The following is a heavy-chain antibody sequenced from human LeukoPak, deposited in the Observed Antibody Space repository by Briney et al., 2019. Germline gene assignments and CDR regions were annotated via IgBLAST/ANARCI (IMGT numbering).Heavy chain of an antibody. V-gene: IGHV3-9*01. D-gene: IGHD1-26*01. CDR3: AKHMRATNTYSFFGLDV. Sequence: GRSLRLSCAASGFTFKDYGMHWVRQPPGKGMEWVSSINWNGGGTDYADSVKGRFTISRDNAKNSLYLQLSSLRPEDTALYYCAKHMRATNTYSFFGLDVWGQGTTVTVSS. CDR2: INWNGGGT. J-gene: IGHJ6*02. CDR1: GFTFKDYG.